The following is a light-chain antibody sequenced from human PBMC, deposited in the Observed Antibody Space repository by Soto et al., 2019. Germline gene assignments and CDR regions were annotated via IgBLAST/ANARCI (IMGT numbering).Light chain of an antibody. Sequence: DIQMTQSPSTLSASVGDRVTITCRASQSISSWLAWYQQKPGKAPKLLIYKASSLKSGVPSRFSGSGSGTEFTLTISSLQPDDFATYYCQQYNSYVTFGQGTKVEIE. J-gene: IGKJ1*01. CDR3: QQYNSYVT. CDR1: QSISSW. V-gene: IGKV1-5*03. CDR2: KAS.